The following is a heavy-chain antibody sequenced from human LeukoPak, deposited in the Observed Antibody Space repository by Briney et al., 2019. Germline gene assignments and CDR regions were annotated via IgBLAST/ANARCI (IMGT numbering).Heavy chain of an antibody. CDR2: INHSGST. V-gene: IGHV4-34*01. J-gene: IGHJ4*02. CDR3: ARRGYSLDY. Sequence: SETLSLTCAVYGGSFSGYYWSWIRQPPGKGLEWIGEINHSGSTNYNPSLKSRITISVDTSKNQFSLKLSPVTAADTAVYYCARRGYSLDYWGQGALVTVSS. D-gene: IGHD5-18*01. CDR1: GGSFSGYY.